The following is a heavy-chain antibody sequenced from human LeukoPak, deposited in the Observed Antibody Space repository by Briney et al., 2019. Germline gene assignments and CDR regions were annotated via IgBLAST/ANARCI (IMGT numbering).Heavy chain of an antibody. Sequence: ASVKVSCKASGYTFTGYYMHWVRQAPGQGLEWMGRINPNSGGTNHAQKFQGRVTMTRDTSISTAYMELSRLRSDDTAVYYCARYYYDSSGSNIDYWGQGTLVTVSS. D-gene: IGHD3-22*01. V-gene: IGHV1-2*06. CDR3: ARYYYDSSGSNIDY. CDR1: GYTFTGYY. J-gene: IGHJ4*02. CDR2: INPNSGGT.